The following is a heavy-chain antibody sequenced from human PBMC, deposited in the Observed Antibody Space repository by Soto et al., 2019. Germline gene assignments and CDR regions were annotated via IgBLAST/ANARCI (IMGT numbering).Heavy chain of an antibody. CDR2: IWYDGSNK. V-gene: IGHV3-33*06. CDR3: AKEFYYDASGQYSDLYFDS. J-gene: IGHJ4*02. D-gene: IGHD3-22*01. Sequence: PGGSLRLSCAASGFTFSSYGMHWVRQAPGKGLEWVAVIWYDGSNKYYADSVKGRFTISRDNSKNTLYLQMNSLRAEDTAVYYCAKEFYYDASGQYSDLYFDSWGQGALVTVSS. CDR1: GFTFSSYG.